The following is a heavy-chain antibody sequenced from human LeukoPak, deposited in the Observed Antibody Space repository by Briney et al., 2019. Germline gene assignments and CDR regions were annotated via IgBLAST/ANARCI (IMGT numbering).Heavy chain of an antibody. CDR1: GFTFSNAW. D-gene: IGHD6-13*01. CDR3: TTIPGYSSNWYYPDY. J-gene: IGHJ4*02. CDR2: INTKIDGGTT. Sequence: GGSLTLSCAASGFTFSNAWMSWVRQAPGKGLEWVGRINTKIDGGTTDYAAPVKGRFTISRDDSKTTLYLQMNSLKTEDTAVYYCTTIPGYSSNWYYPDYWGQGTLVTVSS. V-gene: IGHV3-15*01.